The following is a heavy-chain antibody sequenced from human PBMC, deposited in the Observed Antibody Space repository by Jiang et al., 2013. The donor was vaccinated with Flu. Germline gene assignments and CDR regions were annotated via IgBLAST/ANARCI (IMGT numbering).Heavy chain of an antibody. D-gene: IGHD3-10*01. V-gene: IGHV4-4*07. CDR1: GGSISGSY. CDR2: IYSSGST. J-gene: IGHJ3*02. Sequence: PGLVKPSETLSLTCAVSGGSISGSYWSWIRQPVGKGLEWIGRIYSSGSTYYNPSLESRVTMSVDTSKNQFSLKLNSVTAADTALYYCARVRYITSEFYHGSGTSDAFDIWGQGTMVTVSS. CDR3: ARVRYITSEFYHGSGTSDAFDI.